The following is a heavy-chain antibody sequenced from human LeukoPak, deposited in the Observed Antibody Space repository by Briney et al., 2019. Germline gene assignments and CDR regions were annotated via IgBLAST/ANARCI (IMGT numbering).Heavy chain of an antibody. J-gene: IGHJ3*02. Sequence: ASVKVSCKVSGYTLTELSMHWVRQAPGKGLEWMGGFDPEDGETIYAQKFQGRVTMTEDTSTDTAYMELSSLRSEDTAVYYCATAFDIRDPVAFGIWGQGTMVTVSS. CDR3: ATAFDIRDPVAFGI. CDR1: GYTLTELS. CDR2: FDPEDGET. V-gene: IGHV1-24*01. D-gene: IGHD3-9*01.